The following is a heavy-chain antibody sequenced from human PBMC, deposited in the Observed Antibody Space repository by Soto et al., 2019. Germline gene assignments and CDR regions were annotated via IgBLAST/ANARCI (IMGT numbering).Heavy chain of an antibody. V-gene: IGHV3-74*01. CDR2: INSDGSST. J-gene: IGHJ4*02. Sequence: GGSLRLSCAASGFTLSSYWMHWVRQAPGKGLVWVSRINSDGSSTSYADSVKGRFTISRDNAKNTLYLQMNSLRAEDTAVYYCARGGGYSSGPEDYWGQGTLVTVSS. D-gene: IGHD6-19*01. CDR3: ARGGGYSSGPEDY. CDR1: GFTLSSYW.